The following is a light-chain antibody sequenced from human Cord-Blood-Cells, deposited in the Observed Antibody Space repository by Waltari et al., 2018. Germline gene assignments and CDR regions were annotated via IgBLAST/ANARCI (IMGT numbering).Light chain of an antibody. Sequence: TQSPGTLSLSPGERATLSCRASQSVSSSYLAWYQQKPGQAPRLLIYGASSMATGIPDRFSGSGSGTDFTLTISRLEPEDFAVYYCQQYGSSPLTFGGGTKVEIK. CDR2: GAS. V-gene: IGKV3-20*01. J-gene: IGKJ4*01. CDR3: QQYGSSPLT. CDR1: QSVSSSY.